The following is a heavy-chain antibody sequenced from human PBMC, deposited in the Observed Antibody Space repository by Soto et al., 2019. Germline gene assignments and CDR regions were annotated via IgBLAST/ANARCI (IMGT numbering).Heavy chain of an antibody. CDR3: ARDSKYYDFWSGYYTADSYSYGMDV. V-gene: IGHV4-59*01. CDR2: IYYSGGT. D-gene: IGHD3-3*01. J-gene: IGHJ6*02. Sequence: SETLSLTCTVSGGSISSYYWSWIRQPPGKGLEWIGYIYYSGGTNYNPSLKSRVTISVDTSKNQFSLKLSSVTAADTAVYYCARDSKYYDFWSGYYTADSYSYGMDVWGQGTTVTVSS. CDR1: GGSISSYY.